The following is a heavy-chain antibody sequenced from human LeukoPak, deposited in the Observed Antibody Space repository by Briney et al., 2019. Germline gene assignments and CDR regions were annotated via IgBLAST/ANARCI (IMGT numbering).Heavy chain of an antibody. Sequence: PGRSLRLSCAASGFTFSSYGMHWVRQAPGKGLEWVAVIWYDGSNKYYADSVKGRFTISRDNSKNTLYLRMNSLRAEDTAGYYCAKDVAAVAGYFDYWGQGTLVTVSS. CDR1: GFTFSSYG. V-gene: IGHV3-33*06. J-gene: IGHJ4*02. CDR3: AKDVAAVAGYFDY. CDR2: IWYDGSNK. D-gene: IGHD6-19*01.